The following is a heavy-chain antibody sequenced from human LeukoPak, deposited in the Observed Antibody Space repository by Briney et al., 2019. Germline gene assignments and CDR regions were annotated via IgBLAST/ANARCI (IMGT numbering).Heavy chain of an antibody. Sequence: PGGSLRLSRAASGFAITDHHMDWVRQAPGKGMEWVGRSQTTKPNSCTTEYAASVKGRFTISRDDSKNSLYLQLNSLKTEDTAVYYCVRVVTTTRGWYHFDNWGQGTLVTVSS. J-gene: IGHJ4*02. D-gene: IGHD6-19*01. CDR2: SQTTKPNSCTT. CDR1: GFAITDHH. CDR3: VRVVTTTRGWYHFDN. V-gene: IGHV3-72*01.